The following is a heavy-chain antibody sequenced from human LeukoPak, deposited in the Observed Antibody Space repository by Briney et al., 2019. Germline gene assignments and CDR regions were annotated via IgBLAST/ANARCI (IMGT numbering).Heavy chain of an antibody. D-gene: IGHD5-12*01. CDR1: GFIFSHHG. CDR2: IRYDGINK. Sequence: GGSLRLSCAASGFIFSHHGMHWVRQAPGKGLEWVSFIRYDGINKYYPDSVKGRFTISRDNSKNTLYLHMNSLRAEDTAVYYCAKDIATMRWLRPDPSVDYWGQGTLVTVSS. V-gene: IGHV3-30*02. J-gene: IGHJ4*02. CDR3: AKDIATMRWLRPDPSVDY.